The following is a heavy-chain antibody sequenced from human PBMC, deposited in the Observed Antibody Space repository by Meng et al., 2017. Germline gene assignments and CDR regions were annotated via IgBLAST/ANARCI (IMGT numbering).Heavy chain of an antibody. Sequence: ASVKVSCKASGYTFTGYYMHWVRQAPGQGLEWMGRINPNSGGTNYAQKLQGRVTMTRDTSISTAYMELSRLRSDDTAVYYCARIAAAGTPAYYYGMDVWGQGTTVTVSS. CDR3: ARIAAAGTPAYYYGMDV. CDR2: INPNSGGT. D-gene: IGHD6-13*01. J-gene: IGHJ6*02. V-gene: IGHV1-2*06. CDR1: GYTFTGYY.